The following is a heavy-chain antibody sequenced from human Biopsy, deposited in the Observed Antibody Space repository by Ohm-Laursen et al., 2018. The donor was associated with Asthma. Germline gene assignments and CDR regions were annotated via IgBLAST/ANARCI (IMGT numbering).Heavy chain of an antibody. CDR2: IMTVFGTT. CDR3: ARCQVGYSSGWSLLLKKIYYSGLDV. CDR1: GGTFSNFA. J-gene: IGHJ6*02. Sequence: SVKVSCKAPGGTFSNFAISWVRQAPGQGLEWLGGIMTVFGTTNYAQKFQGRVTITADESTSTAYMEVTSLRSEDTAIYYCARCQVGYSSGWSLLLKKIYYSGLDVWGQGTAVTVSS. D-gene: IGHD6-19*01. V-gene: IGHV1-69*13.